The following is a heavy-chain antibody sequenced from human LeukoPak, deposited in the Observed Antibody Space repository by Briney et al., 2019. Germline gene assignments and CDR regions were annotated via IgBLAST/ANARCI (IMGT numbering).Heavy chain of an antibody. Sequence: GESLKISSKGSGYSFTSYWICWVRQMPGKGLEWMGIISHGDSDTRYSPSFQGQVTISADKSISTAYLQWSSLKASHTAMYYCARIGFYGDYFDYWGQGTLVTVSS. D-gene: IGHD4-17*01. CDR3: ARIGFYGDYFDY. CDR1: GYSFTSYW. J-gene: IGHJ4*02. V-gene: IGHV5-51*01. CDR2: ISHGDSDT.